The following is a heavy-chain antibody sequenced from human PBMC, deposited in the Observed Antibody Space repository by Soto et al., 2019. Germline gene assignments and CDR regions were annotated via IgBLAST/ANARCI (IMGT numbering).Heavy chain of an antibody. Sequence: SETLSLTCTVSGGSISSGPYSRGWIRQPPGKGLEWIGTFYYSGSTYYNPSLESRVTISVDTSKNQFSLKVSSVTAADTAVYYCSRLGGYCSSTSCYGYYGMDVWCQGTTVTVS. CDR2: FYYSGST. CDR3: SRLGGYCSSTSCYGYYGMDV. D-gene: IGHD2-2*01. V-gene: IGHV4-39*01. J-gene: IGHJ6*02. CDR1: GGSISSGPYS.